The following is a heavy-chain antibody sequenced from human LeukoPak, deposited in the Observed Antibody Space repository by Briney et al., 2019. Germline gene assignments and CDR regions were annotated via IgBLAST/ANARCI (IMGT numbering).Heavy chain of an antibody. J-gene: IGHJ4*02. CDR2: ISGNGGST. Sequence: GGSLRLSCAASGFTFSSYAMSWVRQAPGKGLEWVSDISGNGGSTYYADSVKGRFTISRDNSKITLFLQMNSLRAEDTAVYYCARNTGQTSGYSYGFNYWGQGTLVTVSS. CDR3: ARNTGQTSGYSYGFNY. V-gene: IGHV3-23*01. CDR1: GFTFSSYA. D-gene: IGHD5-18*01.